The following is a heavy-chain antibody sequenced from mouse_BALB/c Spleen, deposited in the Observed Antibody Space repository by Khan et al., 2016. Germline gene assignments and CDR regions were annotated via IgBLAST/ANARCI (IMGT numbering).Heavy chain of an antibody. J-gene: IGHJ1*01. Sequence: QIQLVQSGPELKKPGKTVKISCKASGYTFTNYGMNWVKQAPGKGLKWMGWINTYSGEAPYADEFKGRFAFSVETSANTVYLQINNLKNEDTTTYYCARYRYYYGSISYYDVWGAGTTVTVSS. D-gene: IGHD1-1*01. CDR3: ARYRYYYGSISYYDV. V-gene: IGHV9-3-1*01. CDR1: GYTFTNYG. CDR2: INTYSGEA.